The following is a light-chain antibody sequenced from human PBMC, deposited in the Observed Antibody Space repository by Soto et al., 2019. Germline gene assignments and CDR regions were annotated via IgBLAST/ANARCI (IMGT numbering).Light chain of an antibody. Sequence: QAVVTQPPSVSGTPGQTVTISCSGSSSNIGSKSVQWYQQLPETAPKLLIYSNNQRPSGVPDRFSGSKSGTSASLAISGLQSEDEAHYYCGAWDDTLNVLVFGGGTKLTDL. V-gene: IGLV1-44*01. CDR3: GAWDDTLNVLV. CDR2: SNN. J-gene: IGLJ2*01. CDR1: SSNIGSKS.